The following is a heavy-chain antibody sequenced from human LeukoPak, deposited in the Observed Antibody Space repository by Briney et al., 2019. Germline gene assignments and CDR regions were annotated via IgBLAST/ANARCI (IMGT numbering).Heavy chain of an antibody. CDR1: GGSISSYY. CDR3: VAYDSSGRYYYYYGMDV. D-gene: IGHD3-22*01. J-gene: IGHJ6*02. V-gene: IGHV4-38-2*02. CDR2: IYHSGST. Sequence: PSETLSLTCTVSGGSISSYYWGWIRQPPGKGLEWIGSIYHSGSTYYNPSLKSRVTISVDTSKNQFSLKLSSVTAADTAVYYCVAYDSSGRYYYYYGMDVWGQGTTVTVSS.